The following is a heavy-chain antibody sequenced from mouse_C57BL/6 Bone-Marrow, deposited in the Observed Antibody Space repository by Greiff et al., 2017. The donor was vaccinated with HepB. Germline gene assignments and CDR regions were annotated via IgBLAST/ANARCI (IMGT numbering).Heavy chain of an antibody. V-gene: IGHV3-8*01. CDR2: ISYSGST. CDR1: GYSITSDY. D-gene: IGHD1-1*01. J-gene: IGHJ1*03. CDR3: ARSTVGYFDV. Sequence: EVQLQESGPGLAKPSQTLSLSCSASGYSITSDYWNWIRKFPGNKLEYMGHISYSGSTYYNPSLKSRNSIIRDTSKNQYYLQLNSVTTEDTATYYCARSTVGYFDVWGTGTTVTVSS.